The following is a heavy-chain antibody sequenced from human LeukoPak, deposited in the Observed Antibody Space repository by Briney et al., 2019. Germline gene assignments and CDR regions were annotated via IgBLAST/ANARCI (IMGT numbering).Heavy chain of an antibody. CDR3: ARVVSDCGGARCYKGYLDY. V-gene: IGHV4-31*03. J-gene: IGHJ4*02. Sequence: SEALSLTCSVSGASISSGDYFWTWIRQHPGKGLEWIGYIQYSGSTYYNPSLRSRMIISVDTSKNQFSLQLSSVTAADTAVYYCARVVSDCGGARCYKGYLDYWGQGTLVTVSS. CDR1: GASISSGDYF. D-gene: IGHD2-2*02. CDR2: IQYSGST.